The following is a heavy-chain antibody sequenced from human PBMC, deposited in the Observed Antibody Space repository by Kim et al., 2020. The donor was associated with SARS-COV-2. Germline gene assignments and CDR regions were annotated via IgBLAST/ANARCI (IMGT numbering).Heavy chain of an antibody. J-gene: IGHJ4*02. CDR3: AKDKDISGSGSYYKAHFDY. D-gene: IGHD3-10*01. Sequence: GRFTISRDNSKNTLYLQMNSLRAEDTAVYYCAKDKDISGSGSYYKAHFDYWGQGTLVTVSS. V-gene: IGHV3-23*01.